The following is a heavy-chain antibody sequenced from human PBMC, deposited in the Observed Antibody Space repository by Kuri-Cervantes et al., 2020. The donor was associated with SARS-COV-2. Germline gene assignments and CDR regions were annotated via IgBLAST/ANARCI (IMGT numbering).Heavy chain of an antibody. V-gene: IGHV3-21*01. CDR3: AILGYCSSTSCAPDAFDI. D-gene: IGHD2-2*01. Sequence: GESLKISCAASGFTFSSYSMNWVRQAPGKGLEWVSSISSSSSYIYYADSAKGRFTISRDNAKNSLYLQMDSLRAEDTAVYYCAILGYCSSTSCAPDAFDIWGQGTMVTVSS. CDR1: GFTFSSYS. CDR2: ISSSSSYI. J-gene: IGHJ3*02.